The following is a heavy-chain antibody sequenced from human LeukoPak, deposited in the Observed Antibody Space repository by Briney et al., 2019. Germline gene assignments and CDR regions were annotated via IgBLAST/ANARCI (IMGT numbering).Heavy chain of an antibody. V-gene: IGHV3-33*01. J-gene: IGHJ6*02. D-gene: IGHD3-22*01. CDR1: GFTFSSYG. CDR2: IWYDGSNK. Sequence: GGSLRLSCAASGFTFSSYGKHWVRQAPGKGLEWVAVIWYDGSNKYYADSVKGRFTISRDNSKNTLYLQMNSLRAEDTAVYYCARGVFGGYYDSSGYYNYYGMDVWGQGTTVTVSS. CDR3: ARGVFGGYYDSSGYYNYYGMDV.